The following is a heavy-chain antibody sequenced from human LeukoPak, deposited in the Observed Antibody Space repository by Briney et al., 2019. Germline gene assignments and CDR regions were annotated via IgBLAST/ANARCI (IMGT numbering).Heavy chain of an antibody. J-gene: IGHJ5*02. CDR2: IIPIFGTA. CDR1: GGTFISYA. Sequence: SVTVSFKASGGTFISYAISWVRQAPGQGLEWMGGIIPIFGTANYAQKFQGRVTITADESTSTAYMELSSLRSEDTAVYYCARPNPPPRDWNDVGWFDPWGQGTLVTVSS. D-gene: IGHD1-1*01. CDR3: ARPNPPPRDWNDVGWFDP. V-gene: IGHV1-69*13.